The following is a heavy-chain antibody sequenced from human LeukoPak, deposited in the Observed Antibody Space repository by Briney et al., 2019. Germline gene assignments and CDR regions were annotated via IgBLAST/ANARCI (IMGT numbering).Heavy chain of an antibody. Sequence: PGGSLRLSCAASGFTLSTYTMNWVRQAPGKGLEWVSSISSSSNYIYYADSVKGRLTISRDDAKNSLSLQMNSLRAEDTAVYYCARSGIKMVRGVIIKSPYHMDVWGKGTTVTVSS. V-gene: IGHV3-21*01. CDR1: GFTLSTYT. CDR2: ISSSSNYI. CDR3: ARSGIKMVRGVIIKSPYHMDV. D-gene: IGHD3-10*01. J-gene: IGHJ6*03.